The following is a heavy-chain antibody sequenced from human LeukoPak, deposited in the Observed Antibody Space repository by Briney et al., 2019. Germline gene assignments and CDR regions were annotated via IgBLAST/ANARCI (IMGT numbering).Heavy chain of an antibody. D-gene: IGHD3-22*01. V-gene: IGHV1-8*01. Sequence: ASVKVSCKASGYTFTSYDINWVRQATGQGLEWMGWMNPNSGNTGYAQKFQGRVTMTRNTSISTAYMELSSLRSEDTAVYYCAKGSHDSSGYYYYYYMDVWGKGTTVTISS. CDR2: MNPNSGNT. CDR1: GYTFTSYD. CDR3: AKGSHDSSGYYYYYYMDV. J-gene: IGHJ6*03.